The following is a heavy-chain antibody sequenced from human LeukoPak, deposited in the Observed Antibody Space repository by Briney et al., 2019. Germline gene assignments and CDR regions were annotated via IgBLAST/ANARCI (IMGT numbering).Heavy chain of an antibody. D-gene: IGHD1-14*01. CDR3: GRQLTGGGWWLYN. Sequence: GESLKISCQGSGYTFDNYWIGWVRQRPGKGLVWMGIVNPSDSDFRYSPSFQDQVTVSVDKSIGTAYLLWICLKTSDASVYYCGRQLTGGGWWLYNWGQGTLVTVSS. V-gene: IGHV5-51*01. CDR1: GYTFDNYW. CDR2: VNPSDSDF. J-gene: IGHJ4*02.